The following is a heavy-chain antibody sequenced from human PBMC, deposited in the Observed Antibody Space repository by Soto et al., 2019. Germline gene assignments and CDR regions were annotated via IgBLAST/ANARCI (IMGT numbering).Heavy chain of an antibody. J-gene: IGHJ6*03. D-gene: IGHD1-20*01. CDR2: IYYSGST. CDR1: GGSISSGGYY. V-gene: IGHV4-31*03. Sequence: LSLTCTVSGGSISSGGYYWSWIRQHPGKGLEWIGYIYYSGSTYYNPSLKSRVTISVDTSKNQFSLKLSSVTAADTAVYYCARAKLYNWNPTGRYYYYYMDVWGKGTTVTVSS. CDR3: ARAKLYNWNPTGRYYYYYMDV.